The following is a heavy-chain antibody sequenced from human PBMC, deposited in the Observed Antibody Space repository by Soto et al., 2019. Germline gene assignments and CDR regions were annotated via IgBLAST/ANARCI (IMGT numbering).Heavy chain of an antibody. Sequence: SETLSLTCAVSGYSISSGYYWGWLRTPPGKGLEWIGSIYHSGSTYYNPSLKSQVTISVDTSKNQFSVKLSSVTAADTAVYYCAREGPTCCDSSGYYFDYWGQGTLVTVSS. J-gene: IGHJ4*02. CDR3: AREGPTCCDSSGYYFDY. CDR1: GYSISSGYY. V-gene: IGHV4-38-2*02. CDR2: IYHSGST. D-gene: IGHD3-22*01.